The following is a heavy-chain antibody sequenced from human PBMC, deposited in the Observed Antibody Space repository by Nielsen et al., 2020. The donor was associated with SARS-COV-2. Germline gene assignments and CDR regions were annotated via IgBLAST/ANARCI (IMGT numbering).Heavy chain of an antibody. CDR2: IFYYGST. CDR1: GGSITSATYY. J-gene: IGHJ4*02. CDR3: ARELLPGFDY. V-gene: IGHV4-39*02. Sequence: SETPSLTCTVSGGSITSATYYWGWIRQPPGKGLEWIGSIFYYGSTFYNPSLKSRVTISVDTSENQFSLKLSSVAATDTAVYYCARELLPGFDYWGQGLLVTVSS.